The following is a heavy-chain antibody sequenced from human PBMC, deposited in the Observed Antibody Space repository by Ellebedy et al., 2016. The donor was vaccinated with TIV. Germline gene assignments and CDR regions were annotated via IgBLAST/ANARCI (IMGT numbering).Heavy chain of an antibody. CDR3: ASNDYGDLYYFDY. V-gene: IGHV3-7*01. J-gene: IGHJ4*02. D-gene: IGHD4-17*01. Sequence: GESLKISXAASGFTFSTYWMSWVRQAPGKGLEWVANIKEDGSQTFYVDSVRGRFTISRDNAKYSLYLQMNSLRAEDTAVYYCASNDYGDLYYFDYWGQGTLVTVSS. CDR1: GFTFSTYW. CDR2: IKEDGSQT.